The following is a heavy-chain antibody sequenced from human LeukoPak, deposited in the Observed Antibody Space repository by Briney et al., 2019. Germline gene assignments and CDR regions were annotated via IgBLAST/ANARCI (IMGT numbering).Heavy chain of an antibody. CDR2: ISSSSSTI. Sequence: PGGSLRLSCAASGFTFSTYSMNWVRQAPGKGLDWVSYISSSSSTIYYADSVKGRFTISRDTSKNILSLQLNGLRAEDTAVYYCARGGGYYPIDYWGQGTLVTVSS. CDR1: GFTFSTYS. CDR3: ARGGGYYPIDY. D-gene: IGHD2-15*01. J-gene: IGHJ4*02. V-gene: IGHV3-48*01.